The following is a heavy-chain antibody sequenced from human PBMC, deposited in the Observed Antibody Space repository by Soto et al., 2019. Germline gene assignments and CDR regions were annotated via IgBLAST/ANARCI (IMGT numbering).Heavy chain of an antibody. Sequence: GGSLRLSCAASGFTFDDYAMHWVRQAPGKGLEWVSGISWNSGSIGYADSVKGRFTISRDNAKNSLYLQMNSLRAEDTALYYCAKDRKESYCSSTSCFVFDYWGQGTLVTVSS. D-gene: IGHD2-2*01. CDR1: GFTFDDYA. CDR2: ISWNSGSI. J-gene: IGHJ4*02. CDR3: AKDRKESYCSSTSCFVFDY. V-gene: IGHV3-9*01.